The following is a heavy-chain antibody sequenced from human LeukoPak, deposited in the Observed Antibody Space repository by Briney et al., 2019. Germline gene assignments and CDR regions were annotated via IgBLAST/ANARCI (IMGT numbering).Heavy chain of an antibody. CDR2: IYSGGST. Sequence: PGGSLRLSCAASGFIVSSNYMSWVRQAPGKGLEWVSVIYSGGSTYYADSVKGRFTISRDNSKNTLYLQMNSLRAEDTAVYYCARERSFDTAMDPLDYWGQGTLVTVSS. D-gene: IGHD5-18*01. CDR1: GFIVSSNY. CDR3: ARERSFDTAMDPLDY. J-gene: IGHJ4*02. V-gene: IGHV3-66*01.